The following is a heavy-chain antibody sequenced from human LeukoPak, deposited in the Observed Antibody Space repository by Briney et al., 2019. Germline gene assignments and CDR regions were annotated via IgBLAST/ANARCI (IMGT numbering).Heavy chain of an antibody. J-gene: IGHJ4*02. Sequence: SETLSLTCTVSGYSISSGYYWGWIRQPPGKGLEWIGSIYYSGSTYYNPSLKSRVTISVDTSKNQFSLKLSSVTAADTAVYYCARRGDYYDSSGYNGYFDYWGQGTLVTVSS. D-gene: IGHD3-22*01. V-gene: IGHV4-38-2*02. CDR2: IYYSGST. CDR3: ARRGDYYDSSGYNGYFDY. CDR1: GYSISSGYY.